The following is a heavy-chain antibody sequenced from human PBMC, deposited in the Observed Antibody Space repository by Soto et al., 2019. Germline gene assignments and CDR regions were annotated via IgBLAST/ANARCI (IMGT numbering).Heavy chain of an antibody. CDR3: ARGSTDYYYYYMDV. V-gene: IGHV4-34*01. Sequence: QVQLQQWGAGLLKPSETLSLTCAVYGGSFSGYYWSWIRQPPGKGLEWIGEINHSGSTNYNPSLKSRVTISVDTSKNQFSLKLSSVTAADTAVYYCARGSTDYYYYYMDVWGKGTTVTVSS. CDR2: INHSGST. J-gene: IGHJ6*03. CDR1: GGSFSGYY.